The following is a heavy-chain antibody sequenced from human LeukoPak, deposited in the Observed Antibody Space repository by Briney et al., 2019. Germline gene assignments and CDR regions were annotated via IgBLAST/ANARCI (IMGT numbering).Heavy chain of an antibody. J-gene: IGHJ4*02. CDR3: VNILFG. CDR1: GFTFSSYW. D-gene: IGHD3-10*01. Sequence: PGGSLRLSCAVSGFTFSSYWMHWVRQVPGEGLVWVSRISSDGSTTTYADSVKGRFTISRDNAKTTLYLQMNSLRAEDTAVYYCVNILFGWGQGTLVTVSS. CDR2: ISSDGSTT. V-gene: IGHV3-74*01.